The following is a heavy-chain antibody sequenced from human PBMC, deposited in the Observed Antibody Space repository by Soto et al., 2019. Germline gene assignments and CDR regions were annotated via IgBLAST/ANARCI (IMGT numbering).Heavy chain of an antibody. V-gene: IGHV4-30-4*01. Sequence: QVQLQESGPGLVKPSQTLSLTCTVSGGSISSGDYYWSWIRQPPGKGLEWIGYIYYSGSTYYNPSLKSLVTTPVDTSKNQFSLKLSSVTAADTAVYYCARVGFGELLAHGMDVWGQGTTVTVSS. J-gene: IGHJ6*02. CDR3: ARVGFGELLAHGMDV. CDR1: GGSISSGDYY. CDR2: IYYSGST. D-gene: IGHD3-10*01.